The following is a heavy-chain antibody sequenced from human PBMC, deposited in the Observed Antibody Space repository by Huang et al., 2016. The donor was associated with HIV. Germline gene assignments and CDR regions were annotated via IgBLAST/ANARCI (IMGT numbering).Heavy chain of an antibody. J-gene: IGHJ4*02. D-gene: IGHD3-22*01. CDR3: ATVYRRFRNHDSGDYYFDY. CDR1: GYTLTELS. Sequence: QVQLVQSGAEVKKPGASVKVSCKVSGYTLTELSMHWVRPDPGKGLEWGGGFDTEDGDTMYAQKFQGRGTMTEYTATDTAYMELSSLRSEDTAVYYCATVYRRFRNHDSGDYYFDYWDQGTLVTVSS. V-gene: IGHV1-24*01. CDR2: FDTEDGDT.